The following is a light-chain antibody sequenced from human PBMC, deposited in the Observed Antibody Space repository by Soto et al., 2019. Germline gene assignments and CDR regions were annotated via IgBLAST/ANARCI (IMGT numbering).Light chain of an antibody. CDR1: QSINSW. CDR3: QQYSNYPWT. J-gene: IGKJ1*01. CDR2: KAD. Sequence: DIQVTQSPSTLSASVGDRVTITCRASQSINSWLGWYQQKPGKAPKLLIYKADNLESGVPSRFSGYRAGTEFTLTISSLQPDDFATYYCQQYSNYPWTFDQGTKVDIK. V-gene: IGKV1-5*03.